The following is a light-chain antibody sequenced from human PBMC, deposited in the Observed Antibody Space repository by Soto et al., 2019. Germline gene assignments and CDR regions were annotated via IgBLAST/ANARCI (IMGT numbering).Light chain of an antibody. V-gene: IGKV3-20*01. Sequence: EIVLTQSPATLSLSPGERATLSFRASQSVSSYLAWYQQKPGQAPRLLIYGASSRATGIPDRFSGSGSGTDFTLTISRLEPEDFALYYCHQYGYSLWTFGQGTKVDIK. CDR1: QSVSSY. CDR2: GAS. J-gene: IGKJ1*01. CDR3: HQYGYSLWT.